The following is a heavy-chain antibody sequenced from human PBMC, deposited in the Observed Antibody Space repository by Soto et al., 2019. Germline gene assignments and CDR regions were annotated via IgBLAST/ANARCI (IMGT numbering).Heavy chain of an antibody. CDR1: GYIFTSYY. CDR2: INPFDGSR. V-gene: IGHV1-46*03. Sequence: ASVRVSCRASGYIFTSYYIHWVRQAPGQGLEWMGWINPFDGSRMFAQSFQGRVTMTRDTSTSTVYMEVSSLRSEDTAVYYCSRVDPGETSPFDHWGQGTLVTVSS. J-gene: IGHJ4*02. D-gene: IGHD3-10*01. CDR3: SRVDPGETSPFDH.